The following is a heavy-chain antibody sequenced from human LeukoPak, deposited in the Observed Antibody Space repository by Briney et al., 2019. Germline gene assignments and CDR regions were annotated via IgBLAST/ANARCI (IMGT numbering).Heavy chain of an antibody. D-gene: IGHD3-9*01. CDR2: ISYDGSNK. J-gene: IGHJ4*02. Sequence: GGSLRLSCAASGFTFSSYAMHWVRQAPGKGLQWVAIISYDGSNKYYEDSVKGRFTISRDNSKTTLYVQMNSLRAEDTAVYYCAKSYLTGYSLFDSWGQGTLVTVSS. CDR3: AKSYLTGYSLFDS. V-gene: IGHV3-30*18. CDR1: GFTFSSYA.